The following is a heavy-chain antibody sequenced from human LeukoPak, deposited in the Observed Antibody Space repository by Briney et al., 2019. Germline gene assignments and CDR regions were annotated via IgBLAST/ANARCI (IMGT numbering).Heavy chain of an antibody. J-gene: IGHJ4*02. CDR3: ARAGLKSTMIVVATGY. Sequence: GASVKVSCKASGYTFTGYYMHWVRQAPGQGLEWMGRINPNSGGTNYAQKLQGRVTMTTDTSTSTAYMELRSLRSDDTAVYYCARAGLKSTMIVVATGYWGQGTLVTVSS. V-gene: IGHV1-2*06. CDR2: INPNSGGT. D-gene: IGHD3-22*01. CDR1: GYTFTGYY.